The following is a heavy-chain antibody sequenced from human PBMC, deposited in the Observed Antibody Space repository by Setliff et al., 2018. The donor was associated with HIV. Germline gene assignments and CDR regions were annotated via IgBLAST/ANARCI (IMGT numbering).Heavy chain of an antibody. V-gene: IGHV4-34*01. J-gene: IGHJ6*03. Sequence: PSETLSLTCAVYGGSFSGYSWGWIRQPPGKGLEWIGEINHSGSTDYDASLKSRVTISVDTSKNQFSLKLISVTAADTAVYYCARGRWYYYMDVWGKGTTVS. CDR2: INHSGST. CDR1: GGSFSGYS. CDR3: ARGRWYYYMDV.